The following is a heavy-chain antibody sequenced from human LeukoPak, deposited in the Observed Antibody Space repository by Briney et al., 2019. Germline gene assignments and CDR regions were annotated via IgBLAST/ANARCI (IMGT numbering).Heavy chain of an antibody. J-gene: IGHJ4*02. CDR1: EFIFSSYA. CDR2: IGSSGTGT. V-gene: IGHV3-23*01. CDR3: AKAHYYDNTGYYLPYYFDY. D-gene: IGHD3-22*01. Sequence: GGSLRLSCATSEFIFSSYAMSWVRQAPGKGLEWGSAIGSSGTGTYFADSVKGRFTISRDNSQNTLYLQMNSLRAEDTAVYYCAKAHYYDNTGYYLPYYFDYWGQGTLVTVSS.